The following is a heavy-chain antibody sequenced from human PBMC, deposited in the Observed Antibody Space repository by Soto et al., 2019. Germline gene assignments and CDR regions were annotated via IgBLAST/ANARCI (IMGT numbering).Heavy chain of an antibody. Sequence: QVQLVQSGAEVKKPGASVKVSCKASGYTFTTYAIHWRRQAPGQRLEWMGWINVGNGNTKYSQNFQGRVSITRDTAASTAYMELSSLRSEDTAFYYCARALRLTGDAFDIWGQGTMVTVSS. V-gene: IGHV1-3*01. CDR2: INVGNGNT. CDR1: GYTFTTYA. CDR3: ARALRLTGDAFDI. D-gene: IGHD7-27*01. J-gene: IGHJ3*02.